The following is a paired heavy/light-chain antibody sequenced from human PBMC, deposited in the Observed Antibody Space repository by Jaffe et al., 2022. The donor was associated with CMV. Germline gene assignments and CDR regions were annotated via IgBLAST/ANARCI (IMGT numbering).Heavy chain of an antibody. CDR1: GYTFTGYF. V-gene: IGHV1-2*02. CDR3: ARSTKSANGWIED. Sequence: QVQLVQSGAEVKKPGASVKVSCKASGYTFTGYFMHWVRQAPGQGLEWMGWINPISGGTEYAQKFQGRVTLTRDTSITTAYMELSRLSSDDTAVYYCARSTKSANGWIEDWGQGTLVTVSS. CDR2: INPISGGT. J-gene: IGHJ4*02. D-gene: IGHD6-19*01.
Light chain of an antibody. J-gene: IGKJ5*01. CDR3: QQTYRTPLT. V-gene: IGKV1-39*01. CDR1: QYISNY. CDR2: LAS. Sequence: DIQMTQSPSSLSASVGDRVTITCRASQYISNYLNWYQQKPGKAPKVLIYLASSLQSGVPSRFSGSASGPDFTLTITSLQPEDSATYYCQQTYRTPLTFGQGTRLEIK.